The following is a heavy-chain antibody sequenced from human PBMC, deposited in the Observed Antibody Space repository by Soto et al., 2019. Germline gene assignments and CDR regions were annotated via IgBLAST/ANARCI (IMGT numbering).Heavy chain of an antibody. J-gene: IGHJ6*02. CDR3: TTGTGYCSSTSCYAYYYYYYGMDV. CDR1: GFTFSNAW. Sequence: EVQLVESGGGLVKPGGSLRLSCAASGFTFSNAWMNWVRQAPGKGLEWVGRIKSKTDGGTTDYAAPVKGRFTISRDDSKNTLYLQMNSLKTEDTAVYYCTTGTGYCSSTSCYAYYYYYYGMDVWGQGTTVTVSS. D-gene: IGHD2-2*01. V-gene: IGHV3-15*07. CDR2: IKSKTDGGTT.